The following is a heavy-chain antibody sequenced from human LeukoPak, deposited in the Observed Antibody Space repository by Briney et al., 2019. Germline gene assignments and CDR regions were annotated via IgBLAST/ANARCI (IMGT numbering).Heavy chain of an antibody. CDR2: INPNSGGT. CDR3: ARDPTNYDFWSGYYTAIDV. J-gene: IGHJ4*02. V-gene: IGHV1-2*02. Sequence: ASVKVSCKASGYTFTGYYMHWVRQAPGQGLEWMGWINPNSGGTNYAQKLQGRVTMTRDTFISTAYMELSRLRSDDTAVYYCARDPTNYDFWSGYYTAIDVWGQGTLVTVSS. CDR1: GYTFTGYY. D-gene: IGHD3-3*01.